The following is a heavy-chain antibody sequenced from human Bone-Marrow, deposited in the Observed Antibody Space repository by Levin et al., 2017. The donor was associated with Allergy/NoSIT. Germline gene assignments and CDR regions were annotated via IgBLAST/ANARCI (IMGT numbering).Heavy chain of an antibody. CDR2: IKEDGSEK. J-gene: IGHJ5*02. D-gene: IGHD5-24*01. CDR3: ARDQFRRATIGARWFDP. CDR1: GFTFSNSW. Sequence: GESLKISCAASGFTFSNSWMSWVRQAPGKGLEWVANIKEDGSEKYYVDSVKGRFTISRDNAKNSLYVQMNSLRAEDTAVYYCARDQFRRATIGARWFDPWGQGTVVTVSS. V-gene: IGHV3-7*01.